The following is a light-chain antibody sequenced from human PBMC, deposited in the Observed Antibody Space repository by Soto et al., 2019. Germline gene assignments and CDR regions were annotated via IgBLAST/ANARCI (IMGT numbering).Light chain of an antibody. J-gene: IGLJ1*01. CDR3: CSYAGTNTYV. Sequence: QSVLTQPASVSGSPGQSISISCTGTSSDVGNFNLVSWYQHHPGKAPKLIIFEVSRRPSGVSNRFSGSKSGNTAFLTISGLQTEDEADYHCCSYAGTNTYVFGTGTKLTVL. CDR2: EVS. V-gene: IGLV2-23*02. CDR1: SSDVGNFNL.